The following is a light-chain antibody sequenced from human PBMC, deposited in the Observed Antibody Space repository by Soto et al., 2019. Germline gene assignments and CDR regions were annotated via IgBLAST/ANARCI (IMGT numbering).Light chain of an antibody. CDR2: DAS. Sequence: DIQMTQSPSTLSASVGDRVTITCRASQSISSWLAWYQQKPGKAPKLLIYDASSLESGVPSRFSGSGSGTEFALTISSLQPDDFATYYCQQYKSYPWTFGQGNKVEI. J-gene: IGKJ1*01. CDR3: QQYKSYPWT. CDR1: QSISSW. V-gene: IGKV1-5*01.